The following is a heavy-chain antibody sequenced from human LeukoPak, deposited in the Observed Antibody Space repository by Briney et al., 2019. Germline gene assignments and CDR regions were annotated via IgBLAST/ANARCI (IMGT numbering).Heavy chain of an antibody. D-gene: IGHD4-23*01. J-gene: IGHJ4*02. CDR2: INHSGST. Sequence: SETLSLTCAVYGGSFSGYYWSWIRQPPGKGLEWIGEINHSGSTNYNPSLKSRVTISVDTSKNQFSLKLSSVTAADTAVYYCARDDYGGNSGWGQGTLVTVSS. V-gene: IGHV4-34*01. CDR3: ARDDYGGNSG. CDR1: GGSFSGYY.